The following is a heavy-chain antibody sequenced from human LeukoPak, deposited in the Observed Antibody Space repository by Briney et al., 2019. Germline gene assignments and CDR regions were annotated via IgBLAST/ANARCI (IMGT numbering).Heavy chain of an antibody. CDR1: GGSISSRNW. CDR3: ARDPSGYFNY. D-gene: IGHD3-22*01. J-gene: IGHJ4*02. Sequence: PSGTLSLTCAVSGGSISSRNWWSWVRQPPGKGLEWIGYRHYSGSTNYNPSLKSRVTISVDTSKNQFSLKLSSVTAADTAVYYCARDPSGYFNYWGQGTLATVSS. V-gene: IGHV4-4*02. CDR2: RHYSGST.